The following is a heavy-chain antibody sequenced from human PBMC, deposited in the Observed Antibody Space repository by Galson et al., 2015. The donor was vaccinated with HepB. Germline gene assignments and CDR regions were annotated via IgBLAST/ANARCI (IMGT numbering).Heavy chain of an antibody. CDR1: GFTFSAFA. Sequence: SLRLSCAASGFTFSAFAMHWVRQTPGKGLEWVALVSSDENNIYYADSVGGRFTISRDNSRDPLYLQMNSLRAEDTAVYYCARTFYFDYWGQGTLVTVSS. CDR3: ARTFYFDY. CDR2: VSSDENNI. V-gene: IGHV3-30*04. J-gene: IGHJ4*02.